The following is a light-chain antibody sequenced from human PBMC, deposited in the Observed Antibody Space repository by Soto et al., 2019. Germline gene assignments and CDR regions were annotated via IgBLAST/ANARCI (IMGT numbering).Light chain of an antibody. J-gene: IGKJ1*01. V-gene: IGKV1-8*01. Sequence: AIRRTQSPSSSSASTGNRVTITCRASQGISSYLAWYQQKPGKAPKVLIYAAASLQSGVPSRFSGSGAGTEFTITISSLKNKDFATSYCQQRYSTTRTFGQGTKVDNK. CDR2: AAA. CDR3: QQRYSTTRT. CDR1: QGISSY.